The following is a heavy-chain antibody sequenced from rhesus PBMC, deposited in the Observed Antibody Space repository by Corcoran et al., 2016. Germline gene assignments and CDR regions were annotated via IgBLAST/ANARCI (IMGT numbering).Heavy chain of an antibody. D-gene: IGHD6-25*01. CDR1: GYSISSGYG. V-gene: IGHV4-127*01. Sequence: QVQLQESGPGLVKPSETLSLTCAVSGYSISSGYGWSWIRQPPGKGLEWIGYIGGSKVSTNYNPSRKSRVTMSKDTAKNQFSRKRGAGTAGDTAVYYCARTAGQGGGDYWGQGGLVTVSS. J-gene: IGHJ4*01. CDR2: IGGSKVST. CDR3: ARTAGQGGGDY.